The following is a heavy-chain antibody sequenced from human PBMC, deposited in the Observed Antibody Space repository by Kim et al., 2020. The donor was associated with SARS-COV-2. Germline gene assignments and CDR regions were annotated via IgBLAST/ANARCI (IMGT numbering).Heavy chain of an antibody. D-gene: IGHD3-10*01. J-gene: IGHJ6*02. CDR1: GFKFTYFT. CDR2: IRDKDQGGTS. CDR3: ARESALRHQHLVRGRVTFSSYCYGLDV. V-gene: IGHV3-49*03. Sequence: GGSLRLSCTASGFKFTYFTMSWFRQAPGKGLEWAGFIRDKDQGGTSEYAASVKGRFTISIDVYGATAHLQMNSLQTEDTGVYYCARESALRHQHLVRGRVTFSSYCYGLDVWGQGTTVAGSS.